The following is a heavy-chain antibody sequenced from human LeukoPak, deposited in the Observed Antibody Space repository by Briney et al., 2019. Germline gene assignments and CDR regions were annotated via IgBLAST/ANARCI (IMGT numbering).Heavy chain of an antibody. CDR1: GGSISSYY. CDR3: ARVLSSYDSTDDAFDI. Sequence: SETLSLTCTVSGGSISSYYWNWIRQPPGKGLEWIGGIYYSGSTYYNPSLKSRVTISVDTSKNQFSLKLSSVTAADTAVYYCARVLSSYDSTDDAFDIWGQGTMVTVSS. D-gene: IGHD3-22*01. V-gene: IGHV4-59*12. CDR2: IYYSGST. J-gene: IGHJ3*02.